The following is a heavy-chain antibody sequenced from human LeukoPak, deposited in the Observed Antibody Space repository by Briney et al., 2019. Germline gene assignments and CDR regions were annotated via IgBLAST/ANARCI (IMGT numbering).Heavy chain of an antibody. CDR2: ISGSGGST. CDR1: GFNFSSYA. D-gene: IGHD2/OR15-2a*01. Sequence: GGSLRLSCAASGFNFSSYAMSWVRQAPGKGLEWVSVISGSGGSTYYADSVKGRFTISRDNSKNTLYLQMNSLRAEDTAVYYCARGAADFLSLDYWGQGTLVTVSS. J-gene: IGHJ4*02. V-gene: IGHV3-23*01. CDR3: ARGAADFLSLDY.